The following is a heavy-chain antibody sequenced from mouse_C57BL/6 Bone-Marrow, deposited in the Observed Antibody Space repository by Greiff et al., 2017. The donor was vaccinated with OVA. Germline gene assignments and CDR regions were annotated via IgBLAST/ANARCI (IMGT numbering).Heavy chain of an antibody. V-gene: IGHV5-4*01. J-gene: IGHJ2*01. CDR2: ISDGGSYT. CDR3: ARSTIYFDY. D-gene: IGHD1-1*02. CDR1: GFTFSSYA. Sequence: EVQGVESGGGLVKPGGSLKLSCAASGFTFSSYAMSWVRQTPEKRLEWVATISDGGSYTYYPDNVKGRFTISRDNAKNNLYLQMSHLKSEDTAMYYCARSTIYFDYWGQGTTLTVSS.